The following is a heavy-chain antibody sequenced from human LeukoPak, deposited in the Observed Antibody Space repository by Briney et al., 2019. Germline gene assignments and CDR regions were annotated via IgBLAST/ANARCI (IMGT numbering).Heavy chain of an antibody. CDR1: GFTFSSYS. CDR2: ISSSSSYI. J-gene: IGHJ4*02. Sequence: GGSLRLSCAASGFTFSSYSMNWVRQAPGKGLEWVSSISSSSSYIHYAESLKGRITISRDNAKNSLYLQMNSLRAEDTAVYYCAKSGLNRFDYWGQGTRVTVSS. V-gene: IGHV3-21*04. CDR3: AKSGLNRFDY. D-gene: IGHD2-15*01.